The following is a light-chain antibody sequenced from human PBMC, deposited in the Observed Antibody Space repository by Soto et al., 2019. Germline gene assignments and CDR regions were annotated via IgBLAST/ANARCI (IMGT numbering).Light chain of an antibody. J-gene: IGLJ1*01. CDR1: SSDVGGYNY. CDR3: SSYTSSSTAYV. CDR2: DVS. Sequence: QSVLTQPASVSGSPGQSITISCTETSSDVGGYNYVSWYQQHPGKAPKLMIYDVSNRPSGVSNRFSGSKSGNTASLTISGLQAEDEADYYCSSYTSSSTAYVFGTGTKVT. V-gene: IGLV2-14*01.